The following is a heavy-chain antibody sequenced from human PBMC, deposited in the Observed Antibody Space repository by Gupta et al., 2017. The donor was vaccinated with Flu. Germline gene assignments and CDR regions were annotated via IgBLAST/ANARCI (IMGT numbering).Heavy chain of an antibody. Sequence: EVQLVGSGGGLVRPGGSLRLSCAASGFTFSYYPMWWVRPTPGKGLEWVSTIGRAGDTHYADSVKGRFSISRDISKNTIYLQMDNLRAEDTANYYCAKEGGYYFDFWGQGTLVTVSS. D-gene: IGHD1-26*01. J-gene: IGHJ4*02. V-gene: IGHV3-23*04. CDR1: GFTFSYYP. CDR3: AKEGGYYFDF. CDR2: IGRAGDT.